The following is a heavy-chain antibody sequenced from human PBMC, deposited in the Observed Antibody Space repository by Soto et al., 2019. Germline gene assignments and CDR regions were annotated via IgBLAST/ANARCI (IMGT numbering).Heavy chain of an antibody. V-gene: IGHV4-31*03. CDR2: IYYSGST. J-gene: IGHJ6*02. D-gene: IGHD6-13*01. CDR1: GGSISSGGYY. Sequence: SETLSLTCTVSGGSISSGGYYWSWIRQHPGKGLEWIGYIYYSGSTYYNPSLKSRVTISVDTSKNQFSLKLSSVTAADTAVYYCARVRSGSSWQYYYYYYGMDVWGQGTTVTVSS. CDR3: ARVRSGSSWQYYYYYYGMDV.